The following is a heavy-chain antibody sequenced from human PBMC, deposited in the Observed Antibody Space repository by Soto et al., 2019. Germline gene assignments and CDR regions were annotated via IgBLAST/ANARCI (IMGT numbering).Heavy chain of an antibody. CDR2: INRDGSKK. D-gene: IGHD6-13*01. CDR1: GFTLSAYW. Sequence: ESGGDLVQPGGSLRLSCAASGFTLSAYWMTWVRQAPGTGLEWVANINRDGSKKSYLDSVRGRFTISRDNVGNSLYLQMDSLRADDTALYYCARDVSPGSSSVYLDAFDIWGQGTMVTVSS. J-gene: IGHJ3*02. CDR3: ARDVSPGSSSVYLDAFDI. V-gene: IGHV3-7*05.